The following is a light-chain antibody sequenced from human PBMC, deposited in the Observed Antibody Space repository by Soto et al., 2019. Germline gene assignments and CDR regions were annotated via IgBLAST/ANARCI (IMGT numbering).Light chain of an antibody. V-gene: IGKV3-20*01. CDR2: DAS. Sequence: EFVLTQSPGTLSLSPGERATLSCRASQTVRNNYLAWYQQKPGQAPRLLIYDASSRATGIPDRFSGGGSGTEFTLTISSLQSEDLAVYFCQQYHNWPPTFGQGTKVDIK. CDR3: QQYHNWPPT. J-gene: IGKJ1*01. CDR1: QTVRNNY.